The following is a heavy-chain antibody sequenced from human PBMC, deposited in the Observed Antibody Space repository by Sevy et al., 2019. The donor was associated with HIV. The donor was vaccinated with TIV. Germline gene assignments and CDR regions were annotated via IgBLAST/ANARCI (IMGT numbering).Heavy chain of an antibody. V-gene: IGHV3-11*06. D-gene: IGHD2-15*01. CDR3: ARGDCSGGSCYADY. CDR2: ISSSSSYT. J-gene: IGHJ4*02. Sequence: GESLKISCAASGFTFSDYYMSWIRQAPGKGLEWVSYISSSSSYTNYADSVKGRLTISRDNAKNSLYLQMNSLRAEDTAVYYCARGDCSGGSCYADYWGQGTLVTVSS. CDR1: GFTFSDYY.